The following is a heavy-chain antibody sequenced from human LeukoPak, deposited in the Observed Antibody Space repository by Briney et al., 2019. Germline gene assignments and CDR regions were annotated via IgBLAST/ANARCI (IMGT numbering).Heavy chain of an antibody. J-gene: IGHJ4*02. D-gene: IGHD4-23*01. CDR1: GFTFSSYA. Sequence: AGGSLRLSCAASGFTFSSYAMSWVRQAPGKGLEWVSAISGSGGSTYYADSVKGRFTISRDNSKNTLYLQMNSLRAEDTAVYYCAKKAGLAYGGNKLDYWGQGTLVTVSS. V-gene: IGHV3-23*01. CDR3: AKKAGLAYGGNKLDY. CDR2: ISGSGGST.